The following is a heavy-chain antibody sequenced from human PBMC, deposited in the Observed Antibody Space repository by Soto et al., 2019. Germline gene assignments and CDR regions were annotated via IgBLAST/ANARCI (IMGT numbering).Heavy chain of an antibody. CDR2: ISGSGGST. D-gene: IGHD3-3*01. CDR1: GFTFSSYA. CDR3: AKADYYDFWSGYSYYFDY. V-gene: IGHV3-23*01. Sequence: GGSLRLSCAASGFTFSSYAMSWVRQAPGKGLEWVSGISGSGGSTYYADSVKGRFAISRDNSKETLFLQMNSLRAEDTAVYYCAKADYYDFWSGYSYYFDYWGQGTLVTVSS. J-gene: IGHJ4*02.